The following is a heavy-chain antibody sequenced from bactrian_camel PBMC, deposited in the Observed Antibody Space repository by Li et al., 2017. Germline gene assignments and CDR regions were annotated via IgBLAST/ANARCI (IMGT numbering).Heavy chain of an antibody. J-gene: IGHJ4*01. D-gene: IGHD5*01. V-gene: IGHV3-2*01. CDR3: ATDPVGTWDLGRYGY. CDR1: GFTFGDYY. Sequence: ESGGGLVQPGGSLRLSCAASGFTFGDYYMSWVRQAPGKGLEWVSGISNNGRITSYADSVKGRFTISRDNDKNTLYLQLNSLKTEDTAVYYCATDPVGTWDLGRYGYWGQGTQVTVS. CDR2: ISNNGRIT.